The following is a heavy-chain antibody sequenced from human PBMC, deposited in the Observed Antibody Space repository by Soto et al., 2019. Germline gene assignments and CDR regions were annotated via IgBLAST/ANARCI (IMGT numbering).Heavy chain of an antibody. CDR1: GFTFSSYA. V-gene: IGHV3-23*01. D-gene: IGHD3-10*01. CDR3: AKVVSGSYYNAEVGGWFDP. Sequence: GGSLRLSCAASGFTFSSYAMSWVRQAPGKGLEWVSAISGSGGSTYYADSVKGRFTISRDNSKNTLYLQMNSLRAEDTAVYYCAKVVSGSYYNAEVGGWFDPWGQGTLVTVSS. CDR2: ISGSGGST. J-gene: IGHJ5*02.